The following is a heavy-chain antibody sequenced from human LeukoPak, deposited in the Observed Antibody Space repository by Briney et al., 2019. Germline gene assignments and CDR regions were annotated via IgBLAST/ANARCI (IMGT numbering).Heavy chain of an antibody. D-gene: IGHD3-16*02. V-gene: IGHV1-18*01. CDR2: ISAYNGNT. CDR3: ASSVLVYDYVWGSYPPNWFDP. Sequence: ASVKVSCKASGYTFTSYGISWVRQAPGQGLEWMGWISAYNGNTNYAQKLQGRVTMTTDTSTSTAYMELRSLRSDDTAVYYCASSVLVYDYVWGSYPPNWFDPWGQGTLVTVSS. CDR1: GYTFTSYG. J-gene: IGHJ5*02.